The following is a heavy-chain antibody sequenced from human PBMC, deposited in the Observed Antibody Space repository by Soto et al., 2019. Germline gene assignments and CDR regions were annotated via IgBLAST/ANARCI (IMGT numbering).Heavy chain of an antibody. CDR1: GYTFTSYA. CDR3: ALGALDY. J-gene: IGHJ4*02. CDR2: INAGNGNT. V-gene: IGHV1-3*01. Sequence: GASVKVSCKASGYTFTSYAMHWVRQAPGQRLEWMGWINAGNGNTKYSQKFQGRVTITRDTSASTAYMELSGLTSEDTALYFCALGALDYWGQGTLVTVSS. D-gene: IGHD3-16*01.